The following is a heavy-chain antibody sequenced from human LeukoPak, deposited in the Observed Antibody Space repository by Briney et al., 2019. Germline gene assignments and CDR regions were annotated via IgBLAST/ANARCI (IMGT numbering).Heavy chain of an antibody. CDR1: GGSISSGGYY. CDR2: IYYSGST. D-gene: IGHD2-21*02. V-gene: IGHV4-31*03. Sequence: SETQSLTCTVSGGSISSGGYYWSWIRQHPGKGLEWIGYIYYSGSTYYNPSLKSRVTISVDTSKNQFSLKLSSVTAADTAVYYCAREVVVTCWFDPWGQGTLVTVSS. J-gene: IGHJ5*02. CDR3: AREVVVTCWFDP.